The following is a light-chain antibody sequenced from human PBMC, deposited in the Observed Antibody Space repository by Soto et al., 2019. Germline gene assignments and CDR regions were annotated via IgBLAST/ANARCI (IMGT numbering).Light chain of an antibody. CDR3: HKYNSAPYT. Sequence: DIQMTQSPSSLSASVGDRVTITCRASQDISNYLAWYQQKPGKVPKLLIYAASTLQSGVPSRFSGSGSGTDFTLTITSLQPEDVATYYCHKYNSAPYTFGQGTKLEI. J-gene: IGKJ2*01. CDR1: QDISNY. V-gene: IGKV1-27*01. CDR2: AAS.